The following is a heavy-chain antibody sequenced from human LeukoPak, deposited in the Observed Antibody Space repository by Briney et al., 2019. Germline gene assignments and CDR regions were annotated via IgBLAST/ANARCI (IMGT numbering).Heavy chain of an antibody. D-gene: IGHD3-10*01. CDR1: GFTFSNAW. CDR3: ARENYASGSYGDY. CDR2: IKSKTDGGTT. J-gene: IGHJ4*02. Sequence: GGSLRHSGAASGFTFSNAWMSWVRQAPGKGLEWVGRIKSKTDGGTTDYAAPVKGRFTISRDNAKNSLYLQKNSLRAEDTAVYYCARENYASGSYGDYWGQGTLVTVSS. V-gene: IGHV3-15*01.